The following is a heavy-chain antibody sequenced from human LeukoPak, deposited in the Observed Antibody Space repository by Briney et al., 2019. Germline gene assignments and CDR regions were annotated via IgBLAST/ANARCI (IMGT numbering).Heavy chain of an antibody. J-gene: IGHJ4*02. CDR2: IKQDGSEK. Sequence: GGSLRLSCAASGFTFSSYWMSWVRQAPGKGLEWVANIKQDGSEKYYVDSVEGRFTISRDNSKNSLYLQMNSLRTEDTALYYCAKDMPTRYDFWSGYSLDYWGQGTLVTVSS. CDR1: GFTFSSYW. V-gene: IGHV3-7*03. CDR3: AKDMPTRYDFWSGYSLDY. D-gene: IGHD3-3*01.